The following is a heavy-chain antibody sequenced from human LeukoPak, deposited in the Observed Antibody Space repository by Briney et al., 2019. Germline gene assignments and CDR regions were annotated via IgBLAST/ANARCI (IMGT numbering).Heavy chain of an antibody. J-gene: IGHJ4*02. D-gene: IGHD5-12*01. Sequence: GASVKVSCKASGYTFTSYGISWVRQAPGQGLEWMGWISAYNGNTYYAQKLQGRVTITADKSTSTAYMELSSLRSEDTAVYYCARLYSGYDRSEGLWYFDYWGQGTLVTVSS. V-gene: IGHV1-18*01. CDR2: ISAYNGNT. CDR3: ARLYSGYDRSEGLWYFDY. CDR1: GYTFTSYG.